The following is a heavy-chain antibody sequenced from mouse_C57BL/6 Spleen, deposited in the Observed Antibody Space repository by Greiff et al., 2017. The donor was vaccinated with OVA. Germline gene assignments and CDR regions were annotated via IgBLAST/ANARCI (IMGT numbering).Heavy chain of an antibody. V-gene: IGHV1-19*01. CDR2: INPYNGGT. CDR1: GYTFTDYY. CDR3: ARYYGNPDFDY. Sequence: EVQRVESGPVLVKPGASVKMSCKASGYTFTDYYMNWVKQSHGKSLEWIGVINPYNGGTSYNQKFKGKATLTVDKSSSTAYMELNSLTSEDSAVYYCARYYGNPDFDYWGQGTTLTVSS. D-gene: IGHD2-1*01. J-gene: IGHJ2*01.